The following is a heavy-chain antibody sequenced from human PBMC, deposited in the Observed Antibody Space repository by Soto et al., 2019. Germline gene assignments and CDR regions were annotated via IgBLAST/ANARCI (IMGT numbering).Heavy chain of an antibody. Sequence: GGSLRLSCAASGFTFSSYAMSWVRQAPGKGLEWVSAISGSGGSTYYADSVKGRFTISRDNSKNTLYLQMNSLRAEDTAVYYYAKDEGPYYYGSGSYYRYFDYWGQGTLVTVSS. V-gene: IGHV3-23*01. CDR3: AKDEGPYYYGSGSYYRYFDY. D-gene: IGHD3-10*01. CDR2: ISGSGGST. CDR1: GFTFSSYA. J-gene: IGHJ4*02.